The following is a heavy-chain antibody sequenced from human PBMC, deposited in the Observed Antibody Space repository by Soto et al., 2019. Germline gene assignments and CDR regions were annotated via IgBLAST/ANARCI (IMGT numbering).Heavy chain of an antibody. V-gene: IGHV4-34*01. Sequence: SETLSLTCAVYGGSFSGYYWSWIRQPPGKGLEWIGEINHSGSTNYNPSIKSRFTISVDTSKNQFSLKLSSVTAADTAVYYCARRPAPEMRNAGMSDAFDIWVQGTMVTVSS. D-gene: IGHD2-2*01. CDR3: ARRPAPEMRNAGMSDAFDI. CDR1: GGSFSGYY. J-gene: IGHJ3*02. CDR2: INHSGST.